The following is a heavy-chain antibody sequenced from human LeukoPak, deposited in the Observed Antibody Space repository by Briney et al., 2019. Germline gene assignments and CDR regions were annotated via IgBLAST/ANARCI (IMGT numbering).Heavy chain of an antibody. CDR3: ARGEAVAGVTAYYFDY. CDR1: GFSFRSNG. V-gene: IGHV3-33*01. CDR2: IWFDGSRE. J-gene: IGHJ4*02. Sequence: GRSLRLSCAASGFSFRSNGMHWVRQAPGKGLEWVAVIWFDGSREYYADSVKGRFTISRDNSKNTLDLQMNSLRAEDTAVYYCARGEAVAGVTAYYFDYWGQGTLVTVSS. D-gene: IGHD6-19*01.